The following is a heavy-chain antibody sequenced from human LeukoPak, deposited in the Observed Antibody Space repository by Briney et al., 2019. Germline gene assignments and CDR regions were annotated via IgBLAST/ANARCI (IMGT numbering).Heavy chain of an antibody. J-gene: IGHJ4*02. CDR3: SRHSSGWHFDS. V-gene: IGHV4-59*11. Sequence: SETLSLTCSVSGVSLSNHYWSCIRHPPGEGLEWIGWFYDSGGTYFNPSLGSRVTISADTSRNDLSLNLRSLTAADTAVYYCSRHSSGWHFDSWGQGALVTVPS. D-gene: IGHD6-19*01. CDR2: FYDSGGT. CDR1: GVSLSNHY.